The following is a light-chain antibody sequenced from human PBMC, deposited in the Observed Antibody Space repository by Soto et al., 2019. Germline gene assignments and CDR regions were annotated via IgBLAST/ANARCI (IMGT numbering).Light chain of an antibody. CDR1: QRPSNSH. CDR3: QQYGTSEII. V-gene: IGKV3-20*01. CDR2: DTS. Sequence: EIFLTQSPGTLSLSPGERATLSCRASQRPSNSHVAWYLLKPGQAPRLLIFDTSSRATGIPDRFSGSVSGTDFTLTISRLEPEDFAVFYCQQYGTSEIIFGQGTRLEIK. J-gene: IGKJ5*01.